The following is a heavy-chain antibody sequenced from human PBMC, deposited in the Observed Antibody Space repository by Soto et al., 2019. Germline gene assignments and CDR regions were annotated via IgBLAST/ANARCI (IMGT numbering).Heavy chain of an antibody. D-gene: IGHD6-13*01. CDR2: ISSSSSYI. Sequence: PGGSLRLSCAASGFTFSSYSMNWVRQAPGKGLEWVSSISSSSSYIYYADSVKGRFTISRDNAKNSLYLQMNSLRAEDTAVYYCARVSIAAAAPPVDYWGQGTLVTVSS. V-gene: IGHV3-21*01. J-gene: IGHJ4*02. CDR3: ARVSIAAAAPPVDY. CDR1: GFTFSSYS.